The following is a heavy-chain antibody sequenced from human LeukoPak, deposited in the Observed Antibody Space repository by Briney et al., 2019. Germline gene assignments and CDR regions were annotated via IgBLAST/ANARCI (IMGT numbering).Heavy chain of an antibody. CDR1: GFTFSSYS. V-gene: IGHV3-48*04. D-gene: IGHD5-12*01. J-gene: IGHJ4*02. Sequence: GGSLRLSCAASGFTFSSYSMNWVRQAPGKGLEWVSYISISGSTIYYADSVKGRFTISRDNAKNSLYLQMNSLRAEDTAVYYCARDRSGYSGYDFFDYWGQGALVTVSS. CDR2: ISISGSTI. CDR3: ARDRSGYSGYDFFDY.